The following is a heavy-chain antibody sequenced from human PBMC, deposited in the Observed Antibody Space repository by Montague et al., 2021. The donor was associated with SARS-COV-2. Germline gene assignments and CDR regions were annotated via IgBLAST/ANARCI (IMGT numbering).Heavy chain of an antibody. J-gene: IGHJ6*02. CDR3: ARVGRQQLVRLSGMDV. V-gene: IGHV4-39*07. D-gene: IGHD6-13*01. CDR1: GGSISSSSYY. CDR2: IYYSGST. Sequence: SETLSLTCTFSGGSISSSSYYWGWIRQPPRKGLEWIGSIYYSGSTYYNPSLKSRVTISVDTSKNQFSLKLSSVTAADTAVYYCARVGRQQLVRLSGMDVWGQGTTVTVSS.